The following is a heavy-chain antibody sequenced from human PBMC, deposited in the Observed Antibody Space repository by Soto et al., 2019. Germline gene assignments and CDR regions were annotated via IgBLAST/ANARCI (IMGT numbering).Heavy chain of an antibody. Sequence: QVQLEQSGAEVKKPGSSVRVSGKASGGPFSNDIITWVRQAPGQGLEWMGRIIPLLTTSTYAQKFQGRLTITADRSTGTAYMDLKNLTSADTAVYYCARDSPIGSTFSGYDAIDYWGQGTRITVSS. CDR1: GGPFSNDI. V-gene: IGHV1-69*08. J-gene: IGHJ4*02. D-gene: IGHD5-12*01. CDR3: ARDSPIGSTFSGYDAIDY. CDR2: IIPLLTTS.